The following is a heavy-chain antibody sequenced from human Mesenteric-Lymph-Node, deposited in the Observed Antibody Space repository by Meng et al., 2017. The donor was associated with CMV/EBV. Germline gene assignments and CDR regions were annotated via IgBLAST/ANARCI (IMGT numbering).Heavy chain of an antibody. J-gene: IGHJ6*02. CDR1: GFSFSSYG. Sequence: GESLKISCAASGFSFSSYGMHWVRQAPGKGLEWVSYIGGSGNSVYYADSVKGRFTISRDNAKNSLYLQMNSLRVEDTAVYYCATDTVVIPRTDYYGMDVWGQGTTVTVSS. V-gene: IGHV3-48*04. D-gene: IGHD4-23*01. CDR2: IGGSGNSV. CDR3: ATDTVVIPRTDYYGMDV.